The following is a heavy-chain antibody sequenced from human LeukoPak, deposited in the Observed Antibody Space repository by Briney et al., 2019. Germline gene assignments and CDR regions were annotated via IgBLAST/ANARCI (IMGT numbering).Heavy chain of an antibody. CDR1: GFTVSSNY. V-gene: IGHV3-53*01. D-gene: IGHD6-13*01. J-gene: IGHJ4*02. CDR3: ARASGSGIAAAEPDY. CDR2: IYSGGST. Sequence: GGSLRLSCAASGFTVSSNYMSWVRQAPGKGLEWVSVIYSGGSTYYADSVKGRFTISRDNSKNTLYLQMNSLRAEDTAVYYCARASGSGIAAAEPDYWGQGTLVTVSS.